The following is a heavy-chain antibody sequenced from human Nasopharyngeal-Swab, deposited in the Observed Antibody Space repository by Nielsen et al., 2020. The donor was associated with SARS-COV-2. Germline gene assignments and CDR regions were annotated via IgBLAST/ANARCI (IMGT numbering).Heavy chain of an antibody. CDR2: IIPIFGTA. CDR1: GGTFSSYA. V-gene: IGHV1-69*13. J-gene: IGHJ6*02. D-gene: IGHD6-19*01. Sequence: SVKVSCKASGGTFSSYAISWVRQAPGQGLECMGGIIPIFGTANYAQKFQGRVTITADESTSTAYMELSSLRSEDTAVYYCARAQGQWLVPDYYYYYGMDVWGQGTTVTVSS. CDR3: ARAQGQWLVPDYYYYYGMDV.